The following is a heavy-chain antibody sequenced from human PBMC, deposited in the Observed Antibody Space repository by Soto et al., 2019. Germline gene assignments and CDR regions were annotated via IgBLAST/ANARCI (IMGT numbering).Heavy chain of an antibody. D-gene: IGHD6-19*01. CDR1: GFSLSKSGMC. Sequence: TRSVRLTFALSGFSLSKSGMCVSWIRQPPGKALEWLARIDWDDDKYYSTSLKTRLTISKDTSKNQVVLTMTNMDPVDTATYYCARIVVAGTHYYYMDVWGKGTTVTVSS. CDR3: ARIVVAGTHYYYMDV. V-gene: IGHV2-70*11. CDR2: IDWDDDK. J-gene: IGHJ6*03.